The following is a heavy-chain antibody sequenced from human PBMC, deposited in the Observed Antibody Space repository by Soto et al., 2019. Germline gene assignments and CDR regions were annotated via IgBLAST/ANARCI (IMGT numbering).Heavy chain of an antibody. D-gene: IGHD6-6*01. CDR2: ISGSGGST. V-gene: IGHV3-23*01. Sequence: GGSVRLSCAASGFTFSSYAMSWVRQAPGKGLEWVSAISGSGGSTYYADSVKGRFTISRDNSKNTLYLQMNSLRAEDTAVYYCAKAVSYSSSSVGFDYWGQGTLVTVSS. CDR3: AKAVSYSSSSVGFDY. J-gene: IGHJ4*02. CDR1: GFTFSSYA.